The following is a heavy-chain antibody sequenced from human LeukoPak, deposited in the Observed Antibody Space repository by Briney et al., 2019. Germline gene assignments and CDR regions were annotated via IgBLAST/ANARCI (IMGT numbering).Heavy chain of an antibody. D-gene: IGHD3-16*01. CDR3: TRRLDD. Sequence: GSLRLSCVASGITVTNAWMSWVRQAPGKGLEWVANIKHDESEKNYLDSVKGRFTISRDNAQNSLYLQMNGLRVEDTAVYYCTRRLDDWGQGTLVTVSS. J-gene: IGHJ4*02. CDR1: GITVTNAW. V-gene: IGHV3-7*01. CDR2: IKHDESEK.